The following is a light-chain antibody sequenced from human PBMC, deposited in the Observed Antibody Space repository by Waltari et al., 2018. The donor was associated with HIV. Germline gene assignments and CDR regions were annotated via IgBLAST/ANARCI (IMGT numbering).Light chain of an antibody. CDR1: SSNIRAGFD. CDR2: GDT. V-gene: IGLV1-40*01. Sequence: QSVLTQPPSVSGAPGQRVTISCTGNSSNIRAGFDLHWYQQLPETAPKLLIYGDTNRPSGVPDRFSGSKSGTSASLAITGLQAEDEADYYCQSYDSGLSVVFGGGTKLTVL. CDR3: QSYDSGLSVV. J-gene: IGLJ3*02.